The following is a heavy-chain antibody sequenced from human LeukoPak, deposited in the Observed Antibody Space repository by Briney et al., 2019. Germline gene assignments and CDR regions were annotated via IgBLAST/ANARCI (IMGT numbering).Heavy chain of an antibody. CDR3: AKLSSLARNYYDSSGYPL. V-gene: IGHV3-23*01. CDR1: GFTFSSYG. D-gene: IGHD3-22*01. Sequence: GRSLRLSCAASGFTFSSYGMSWVRQAPGKGLEWVSAISGSGGSTYYADSVKGRFTISRDNSKNTLYLQMNSLRAEDTAVYYCAKLSSLARNYYDSSGYPLWGQGTLVTVSS. CDR2: ISGSGGST. J-gene: IGHJ4*02.